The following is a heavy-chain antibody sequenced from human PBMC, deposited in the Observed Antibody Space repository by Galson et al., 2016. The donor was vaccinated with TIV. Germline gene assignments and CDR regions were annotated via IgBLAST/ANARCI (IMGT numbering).Heavy chain of an antibody. J-gene: IGHJ4*02. CDR2: THEIGSS. CDR1: GDSLISSQ. CDR3: ARVPRRAPDY. V-gene: IGHV4-59*01. Sequence: SETLSLTCTVSGDSLISSQWGWFRQPPGKGLEWIGQTHEIGSSDSNPSLKSRATLTQDTSNSQFSLRLASVTAADTAVYYCARVPRRAPDYWGQGILVIVSS.